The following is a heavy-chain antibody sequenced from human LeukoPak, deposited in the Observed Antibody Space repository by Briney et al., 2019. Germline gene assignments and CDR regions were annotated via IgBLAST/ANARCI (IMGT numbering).Heavy chain of an antibody. V-gene: IGHV3-21*01. CDR2: ISSSSSYI. CDR1: GFTFSSYN. J-gene: IGHJ4*02. D-gene: IGHD5-18*01. Sequence: PGGSLRLSCAASGFTFSSYNMNWVRQAPGKGLEWVSSISSSSSYIYYADSVKGRFTISRDNAKNSLYLQMNSLRAEDTAVYYCERDHGSYGTKVYFDYWGQGTLVTVSS. CDR3: ERDHGSYGTKVYFDY.